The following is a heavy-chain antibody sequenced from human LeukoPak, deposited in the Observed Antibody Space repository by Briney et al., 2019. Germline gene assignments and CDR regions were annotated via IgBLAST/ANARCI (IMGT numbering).Heavy chain of an antibody. CDR3: ASVYSAYDLAQLDY. Sequence: ASVKVPCKASGYTFTDYYVHWVRQAPGQGLEWMGWINPNSGATNYAQTFQGRVTITTVTSFSTAYMELRSLRSDDTAVYYCASVYSAYDLAQLDYWGQGTLVTVSS. D-gene: IGHD5-12*01. V-gene: IGHV1-2*02. CDR1: GYTFTDYY. J-gene: IGHJ4*02. CDR2: INPNSGAT.